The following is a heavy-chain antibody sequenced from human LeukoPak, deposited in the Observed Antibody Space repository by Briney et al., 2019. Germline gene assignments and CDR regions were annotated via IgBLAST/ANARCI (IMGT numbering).Heavy chain of an antibody. J-gene: IGHJ6*02. CDR1: GGSISSYY. D-gene: IGHD3-22*01. V-gene: IGHV4-59*01. CDR3: ARVVAINYYYYYGMDV. CDR2: IYYSGST. Sequence: SETLSLTCTVSGGSISSYYWSWIRQPPGKGLEWIGYIYYSGSTNYNPSLKSRVTISVDTSKNQFSLKLSSVTAADTAVYYCARVVAINYYYYYGMDVWGQGTTVTVS.